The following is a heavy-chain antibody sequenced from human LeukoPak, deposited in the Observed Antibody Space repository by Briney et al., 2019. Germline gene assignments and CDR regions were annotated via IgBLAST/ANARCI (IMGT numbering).Heavy chain of an antibody. D-gene: IGHD6-6*01. Sequence: PGGSLRLSCAASGFTFSSYGMHWVRQAPGKGLEWVAVISYDGSNKYYADSVKGRFTISRDNSKNTLYLQMNSLRAEDTAVYYWAKPIAARQPYFDYWGQGTLVTVSS. CDR3: AKPIAARQPYFDY. CDR1: GFTFSSYG. CDR2: ISYDGSNK. J-gene: IGHJ4*02. V-gene: IGHV3-30*18.